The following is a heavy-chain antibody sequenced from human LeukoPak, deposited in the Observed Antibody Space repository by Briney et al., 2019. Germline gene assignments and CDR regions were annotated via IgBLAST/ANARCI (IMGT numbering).Heavy chain of an antibody. J-gene: IGHJ3*02. CDR1: GGSISSSSYY. V-gene: IGHV4-39*01. CDR3: ASEPKTSIVGATDAFDI. D-gene: IGHD1-26*01. Sequence: SETLSLTCTVSGGSISSSSYYWGWIRQPPGKGLEWIGSIYYSGSTYYNPSLKSRVTISVDTSKNQFSLKLSSATAADTAVYYCASEPKTSIVGATDAFDIWGQGTMVTVSS. CDR2: IYYSGST.